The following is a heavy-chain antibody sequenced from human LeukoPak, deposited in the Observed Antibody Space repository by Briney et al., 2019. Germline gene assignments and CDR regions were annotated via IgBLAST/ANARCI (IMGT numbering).Heavy chain of an antibody. CDR3: ARGFTVGPDAFDI. V-gene: IGHV3-48*03. CDR1: GFTFSSYE. D-gene: IGHD4-23*01. J-gene: IGHJ3*02. Sequence: GGSLRLSCAASGFTFSSYEMNWVRQAPGKGLEWVSYISSSGSTIYYADSVKGRFTISRDNAKNSLYLQMNSLRAEDTAVYYCARGFTVGPDAFDIWGQGTMVTVSS. CDR2: ISSSGSTI.